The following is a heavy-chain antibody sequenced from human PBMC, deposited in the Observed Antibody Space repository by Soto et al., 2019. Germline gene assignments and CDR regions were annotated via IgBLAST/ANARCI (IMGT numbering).Heavy chain of an antibody. Sequence: QVQLVQSGAEEKKPGASVKVSCKASGYTFTGYAIHWVRQAPGQRLEWMGWINAGNGNTKYSQKFQGRVTITRDTSASTAYMELSSLRSEDTAVYYCARSVAVAADVDYWGQGTLVTVSS. CDR2: INAGNGNT. J-gene: IGHJ4*02. V-gene: IGHV1-3*05. D-gene: IGHD6-19*01. CDR3: ARSVAVAADVDY. CDR1: GYTFTGYA.